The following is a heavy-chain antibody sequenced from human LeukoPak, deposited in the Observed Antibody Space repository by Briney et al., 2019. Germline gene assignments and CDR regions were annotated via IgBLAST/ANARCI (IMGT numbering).Heavy chain of an antibody. D-gene: IGHD7-27*01. Sequence: GGSLRLSCTASGFTFSDYAMHWVRQAPGKGLEWVAVISYDGNNKYYADSVKGRFTISRDNSKNTLYLQMNSLRAEDTAVYYCASLAGDLYYFDYWGQGTLVTVSS. V-gene: IGHV3-30*14. J-gene: IGHJ4*02. CDR3: ASLAGDLYYFDY. CDR1: GFTFSDYA. CDR2: ISYDGNNK.